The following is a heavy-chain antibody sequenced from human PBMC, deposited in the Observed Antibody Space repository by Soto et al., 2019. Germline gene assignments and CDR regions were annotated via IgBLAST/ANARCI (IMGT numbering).Heavy chain of an antibody. CDR3: ASYQLSYYYYGMDV. CDR2: ISAYNGNT. D-gene: IGHD1-1*01. V-gene: IGHV1-18*01. Sequence: QVQLVQSGAAVKKPGASVKVSCKASGYTFTSYGFSWVRQAPGQGLEWMGWISAYNGNTNYAQKLQGRVTMTTDTSTSTAYMELRSLRSDDTAVYYCASYQLSYYYYGMDVWGQGTTVTVSS. CDR1: GYTFTSYG. J-gene: IGHJ6*02.